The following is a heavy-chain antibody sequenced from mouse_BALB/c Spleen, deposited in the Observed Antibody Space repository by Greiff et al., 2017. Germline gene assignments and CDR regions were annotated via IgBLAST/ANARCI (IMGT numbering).Heavy chain of an antibody. CDR2: IYYSGTI. V-gene: IGHV3-5*02. D-gene: IGHD1-1*01. Sequence: EVQLQQSGPGLVKPSQTVSLTCTVTGISITTGNYRWSWIRQFPGNKLEWIGYIYYSGTITYNPSLTSRTTITRDTSKNQFFLEMNSLTAEDTATYYCAREITTVYYFDYWGQGTTLTVSS. CDR1: GISITTGNYR. J-gene: IGHJ2*01. CDR3: AREITTVYYFDY.